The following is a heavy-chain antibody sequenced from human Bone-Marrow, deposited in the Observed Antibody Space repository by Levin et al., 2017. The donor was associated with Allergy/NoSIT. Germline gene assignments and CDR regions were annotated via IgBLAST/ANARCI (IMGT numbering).Heavy chain of an antibody. D-gene: IGHD6-19*01. CDR3: AKGLYSSGWYKVFFDY. Sequence: PGGSLRLSCAASGFTFSSYAMSWVRQAPGKGLEWVSAISGSGGSTYYADSVKGRFTISRDNSKNTLYLQMNSLRAEDTAVYYCAKGLYSSGWYKVFFDYWGQGTLVTVSS. CDR1: GFTFSSYA. V-gene: IGHV3-23*01. CDR2: ISGSGGST. J-gene: IGHJ4*02.